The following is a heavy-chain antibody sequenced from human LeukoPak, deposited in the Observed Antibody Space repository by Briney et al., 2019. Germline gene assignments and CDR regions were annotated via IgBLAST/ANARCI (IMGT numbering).Heavy chain of an antibody. CDR2: ISSSSSYI. CDR3: AREERDGYNYYWYFDL. CDR1: GFTFNSYS. J-gene: IGHJ2*01. Sequence: PGGSLRLSCAASGFTFNSYSMNWFRQAPGKGLEWVSSISSSSSYIYYADSVKGRFTISRDNAKNSLYLQMNSLRAEDTAVYYCAREERDGYNYYWYFDLWGRGTLVTVSS. V-gene: IGHV3-21*01. D-gene: IGHD5-24*01.